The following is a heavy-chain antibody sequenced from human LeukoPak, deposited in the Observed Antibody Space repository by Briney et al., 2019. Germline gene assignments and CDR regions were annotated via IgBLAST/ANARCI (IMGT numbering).Heavy chain of an antibody. Sequence: GGSLRLSCAASGFTFSSYGMHWVRQASGKGLEWVAVIWYDGSNKYYADSVKGRFTISRDNSKNTLDLQMNSLRAEDTAVYHCAKDRSPRGVTHFDNWGQGTLVTVSS. D-gene: IGHD3-10*01. CDR1: GFTFSSYG. CDR3: AKDRSPRGVTHFDN. J-gene: IGHJ4*02. V-gene: IGHV3-33*06. CDR2: IWYDGSNK.